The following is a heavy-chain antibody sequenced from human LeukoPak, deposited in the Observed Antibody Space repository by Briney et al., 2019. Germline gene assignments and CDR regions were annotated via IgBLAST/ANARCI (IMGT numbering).Heavy chain of an antibody. CDR1: GGSISSGVYY. CDR3: ARGFPLSSSI. Sequence: PSETLSLTCTVSGGSISSGVYYWSWIRQPPGKGLEWIGYIYHSGSTYYNPSLKSRVTISVDRSKNQFSLKLSSVTAADTAVYYCARGFPLSSSIWGQGTLVTVSS. CDR2: IYHSGST. V-gene: IGHV4-30-2*01. D-gene: IGHD6-6*01. J-gene: IGHJ4*02.